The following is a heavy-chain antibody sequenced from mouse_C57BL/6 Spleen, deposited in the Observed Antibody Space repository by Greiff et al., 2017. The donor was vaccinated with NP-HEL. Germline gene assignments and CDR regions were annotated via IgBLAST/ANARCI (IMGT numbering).Heavy chain of an antibody. Sequence: VQLQQPGAELVKPGASVKMSCKASGYTFTSYWITWVKQRPGQGLEWIGDIYPGSGSTNYNEQFKSQATLTVDTSSSTAYMQLSSLTSEDSAVYNCAIEGVWVSGYYYGVDDWGQGTTLTVSS. V-gene: IGHV1-55*01. CDR2: IYPGSGST. D-gene: IGHD1-1*01. CDR3: AIEGVWVSGYYYGVDD. J-gene: IGHJ2*01. CDR1: GYTFTSYW.